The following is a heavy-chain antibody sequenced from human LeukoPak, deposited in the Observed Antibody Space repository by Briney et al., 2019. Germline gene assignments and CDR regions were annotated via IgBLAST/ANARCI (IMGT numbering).Heavy chain of an antibody. Sequence: GGSLRLSCAASGFTFDNYAMHWVRQAPGKGLEWVSGISWNSRSIGYADSVRGRFAMSRDNAKNSLYLQMNSLRGDDTAVYYCGKDVGKWESLHFFDYWGQGTLVTVSS. J-gene: IGHJ4*02. CDR1: GFTFDNYA. CDR3: GKDVGKWESLHFFDY. CDR2: ISWNSRSI. V-gene: IGHV3-9*01. D-gene: IGHD1-26*01.